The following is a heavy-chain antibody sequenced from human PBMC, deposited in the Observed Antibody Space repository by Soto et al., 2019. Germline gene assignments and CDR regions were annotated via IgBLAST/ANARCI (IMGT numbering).Heavy chain of an antibody. V-gene: IGHV3-9*01. J-gene: IGHJ6*03. CDR3: AKSRGSGSYYSNYYYYMDV. CDR1: GFTFDDYA. CDR2: ISWNSGSI. D-gene: IGHD3-10*01. Sequence: EVQLVEPGGGLVQPGRSLRLSCAASGFTFDDYAMHWVRQAPGKGLEWVSGISWNSGSIGYADSVKGRFTISRDNAKNSLYLQMNSLRAEDTALYYCAKSRGSGSYYSNYYYYMDVWGKGTTVTVSS.